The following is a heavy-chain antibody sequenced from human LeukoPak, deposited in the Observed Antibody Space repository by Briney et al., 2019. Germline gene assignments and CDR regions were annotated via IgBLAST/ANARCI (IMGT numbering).Heavy chain of an antibody. Sequence: PGGSLRLSCAASGFTFNNYAMNWVRQAPGKGLEWVSSISGGGETTYYADSAKGRFTISRDNSQNTLYLQMNSLRAEDTAVYYCAKDPTQYYSGSGSSSWFDPWGQGTLVTVSS. CDR1: GFTFNNYA. D-gene: IGHD3-10*01. CDR2: ISGGGETT. J-gene: IGHJ5*02. CDR3: AKDPTQYYSGSGSSSWFDP. V-gene: IGHV3-23*01.